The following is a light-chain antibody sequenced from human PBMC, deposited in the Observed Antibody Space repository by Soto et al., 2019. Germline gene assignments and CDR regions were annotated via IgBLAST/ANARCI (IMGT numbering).Light chain of an antibody. V-gene: IGKV1-39*01. J-gene: IGKJ4*01. Sequence: DFKLPQLHSSLSEPVEAGATFLCRASQSINWYLNWYQQKPGKAPNLLIYAASSLQSGVPSRFSGSGSGTDFTLTISSLQPEDVATYYCQKCKVAPFTFGGGTKVDI. CDR2: AAS. CDR3: QKCKVAPFT. CDR1: QSINWY.